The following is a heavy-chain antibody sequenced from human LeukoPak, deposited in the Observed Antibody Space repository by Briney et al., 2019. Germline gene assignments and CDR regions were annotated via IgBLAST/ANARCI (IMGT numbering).Heavy chain of an antibody. CDR2: ISAYNGNT. J-gene: IGHJ4*02. V-gene: IGHV1-18*01. D-gene: IGHD3-9*01. Sequence: GASVKVSCKASGYTFTSYGISWVRQAPGQGLEWMGWISAYNGNTNYAQKLQGRVTMTTDTSTSTAYMELRSLRSDDTAVYYCARMERNYDILTGYYYFDYWGQGTLVTVSS. CDR3: ARMERNYDILTGYYYFDY. CDR1: GYTFTSYG.